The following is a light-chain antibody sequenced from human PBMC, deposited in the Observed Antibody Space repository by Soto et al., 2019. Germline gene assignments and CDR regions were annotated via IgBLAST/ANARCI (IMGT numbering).Light chain of an antibody. CDR3: QQYNNWPL. CDR2: GAS. Sequence: IVMTQSPATLSVSPGERATLSCRASQSVSIRLAWYQQKPGQAPRLLIYGASTRATGVSARFSGSGSGTEFTLTISRLEPEDAAVYYCQQYNNWPLFGQGTRLEIK. J-gene: IGKJ5*01. V-gene: IGKV3-15*01. CDR1: QSVSIR.